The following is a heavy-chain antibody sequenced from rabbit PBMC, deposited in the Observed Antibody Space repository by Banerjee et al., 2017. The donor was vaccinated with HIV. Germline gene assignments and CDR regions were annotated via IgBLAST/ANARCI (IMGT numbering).Heavy chain of an antibody. D-gene: IGHD1-1*01. Sequence: QSLEESGGDLVKPGASLTLTCTASGFYFSSNYYMCWVRQAPGKGLEWIACIYGGSNGSPVYASWAKGRFTISKTSSTTVTLQMTSLTAADTATYFCARDTSSSFSSYGMDLWGQGTLVT. CDR2: IYGGSNGSP. CDR1: GFYFSSNYY. V-gene: IGHV1S40*01. CDR3: ARDTSSSFSSYGMDL. J-gene: IGHJ6*01.